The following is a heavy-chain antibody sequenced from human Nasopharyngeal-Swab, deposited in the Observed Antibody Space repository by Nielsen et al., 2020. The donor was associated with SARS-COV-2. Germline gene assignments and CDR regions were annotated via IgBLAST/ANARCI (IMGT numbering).Heavy chain of an antibody. Sequence: GGSLRLSCAASGFTFDAHALHWVRQAPGKGLEWVSGISWNSGSIGYADSVKGRSTISRDNAKNSLYLQMNSLRAEDTALYYCAKDIRPSIAATDYWGQGTLVTVSS. D-gene: IGHD6-6*01. CDR2: ISWNSGSI. V-gene: IGHV3-9*01. J-gene: IGHJ4*02. CDR3: AKDIRPSIAATDY. CDR1: GFTFDAHA.